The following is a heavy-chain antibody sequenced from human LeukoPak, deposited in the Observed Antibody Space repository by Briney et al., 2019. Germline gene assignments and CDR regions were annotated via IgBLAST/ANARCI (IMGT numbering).Heavy chain of an antibody. D-gene: IGHD2/OR15-2a*01. CDR2: IISSGGTTE. CDR1: GFTFSRYS. V-gene: IGHV3-48*01. Sequence: PGGSLRLSCPTSGFTFSRYSMPWVRQAPGKGLEWVSYIISSGGTTEYYAEPVKGRFTISRDNAKNSLYLQMNSLRVEDTAVYYCARDVTMDIWGKGTTVAVSS. CDR3: ARDVTMDI. J-gene: IGHJ6*01.